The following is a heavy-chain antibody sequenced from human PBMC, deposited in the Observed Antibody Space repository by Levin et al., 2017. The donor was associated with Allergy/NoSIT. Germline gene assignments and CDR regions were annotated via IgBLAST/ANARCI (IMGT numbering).Heavy chain of an antibody. J-gene: IGHJ3*02. D-gene: IGHD6-19*01. V-gene: IGHV1-2*06. CDR1: GYTFTGYY. Sequence: ASVKVSCKASGYTFTGYYMHWVRQAPGQGLEWMGRINPNSGGTNYAQKFQGRVTMTRDTSISTAYMELSRLRSDETAVYYCARWRDPSSGLWQAAFDIWGQGTMVTVSS. CDR2: INPNSGGT. CDR3: ARWRDPSSGLWQAAFDI.